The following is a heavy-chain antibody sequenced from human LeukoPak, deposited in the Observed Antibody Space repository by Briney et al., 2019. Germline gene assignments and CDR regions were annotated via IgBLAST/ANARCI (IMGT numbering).Heavy chain of an antibody. CDR3: ATIPYDDSAYYPPDY. J-gene: IGHJ4*02. Sequence: PGGSLRLSCAASGFTFSDYYMRWIRQAPGKGLEWVSYIRSSSSYTNYADSVKGRFTISRDNAKNSLYLQMNSLRAEDTAVYYCATIPYDDSAYYPPDYWGPGTLVTVSS. CDR2: IRSSSSYT. D-gene: IGHD3-22*01. CDR1: GFTFSDYY. V-gene: IGHV3-11*06.